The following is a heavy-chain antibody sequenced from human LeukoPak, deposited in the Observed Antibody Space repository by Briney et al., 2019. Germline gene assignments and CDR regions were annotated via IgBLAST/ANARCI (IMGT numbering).Heavy chain of an antibody. J-gene: IGHJ4*02. CDR3: AREGYDSSGYYYSY. D-gene: IGHD3-22*01. Sequence: PGGSLRLSCVASGFTFSSYWMHWVRQAPGKGLVWVSRISSDGSSTTHADSVKGRFTISRDNAKNTLYLQMSSLRAEDTAVYYCAREGYDSSGYYYSYWGQGTLVTVSS. CDR2: ISSDGSST. CDR1: GFTFSSYW. V-gene: IGHV3-74*03.